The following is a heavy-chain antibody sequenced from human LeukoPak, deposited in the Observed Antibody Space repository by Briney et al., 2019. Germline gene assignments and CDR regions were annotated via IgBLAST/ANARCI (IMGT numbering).Heavy chain of an antibody. CDR2: INHSGST. CDR1: GGSFSGYY. CDR3: ARSNSGLRLGELSLYYYYYYMDV. D-gene: IGHD3-16*02. Sequence: SETLSLTCAVYGGSFSGYYWSWIRQPPGKGLEWIGEINHSGSTNYNPSLKSRVTISVDTSKNQFSLKLSSVTAADTAVYYCARSNSGLRLGELSLYYYYYYMDVWGKGTTVTVSS. V-gene: IGHV4-34*01. J-gene: IGHJ6*03.